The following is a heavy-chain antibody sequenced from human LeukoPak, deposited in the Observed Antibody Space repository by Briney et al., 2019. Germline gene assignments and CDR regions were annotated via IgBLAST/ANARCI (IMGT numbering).Heavy chain of an antibody. CDR1: GFTFSSYE. CDR2: ISSSGSTI. J-gene: IGHJ4*02. CDR3: ASFDWLRTPFDY. Sequence: PGGSLRLSCAASGFTFSSYEMNWVRQAPGKGLEWVSYISSSGSTIYYADSVKGRFTISRDNSKNTLYLQMSSLRAEDTAVYYCASFDWLRTPFDYWGQGTLVTVSS. V-gene: IGHV3-48*03. D-gene: IGHD3-9*01.